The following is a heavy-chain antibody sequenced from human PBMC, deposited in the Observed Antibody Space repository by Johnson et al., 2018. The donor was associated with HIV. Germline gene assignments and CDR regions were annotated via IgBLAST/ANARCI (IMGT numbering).Heavy chain of an antibody. J-gene: IGHJ3*01. CDR2: ITSSGSTV. CDR3: ARAPEVRGVDAFDV. V-gene: IGHV3-11*04. CDR1: GFTFSDYY. D-gene: IGHD3-10*01. Sequence: QVQLVESGGGLVHPGGSLRISCAAFGFTFSDYYMSWVRQAPGKGLEWVSYITSSGSTVYSADSVKGRFTISSDNTKNSLYLQLNILSAEDTALYYCARAPEVRGVDAFDVWGQGTVVIVSS.